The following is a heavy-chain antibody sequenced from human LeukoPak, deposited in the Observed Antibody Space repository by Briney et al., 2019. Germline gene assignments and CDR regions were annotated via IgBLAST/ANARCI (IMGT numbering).Heavy chain of an antibody. D-gene: IGHD3-10*01. CDR1: GYTFTSYG. Sequence: ASVKVSCKASGYTFTSYGISWVRQAPGQGLEWMGWISAYNGNTNYAQKFQGRVTITADESTSTAYMELSSLRSEDTAVYYCARARTMVRGVLDPWGQGSLVTVSS. CDR3: ARARTMVRGVLDP. V-gene: IGHV1-18*01. CDR2: ISAYNGNT. J-gene: IGHJ5*02.